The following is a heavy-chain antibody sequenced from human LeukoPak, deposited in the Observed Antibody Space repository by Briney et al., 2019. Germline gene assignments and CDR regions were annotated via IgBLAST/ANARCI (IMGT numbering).Heavy chain of an antibody. CDR3: AKPGCSSTSCQDFDY. CDR1: GFTFSSYA. Sequence: PGGSLRLSCAASGFTFSSYAMSWVRQAPGKGLEWVSAISGSGGSTYYADPVKGRFTISRDNSKNTLYLQMNSLRAEDTAVYYCAKPGCSSTSCQDFDYWSQGTLVTVSS. CDR2: ISGSGGST. D-gene: IGHD2-2*01. J-gene: IGHJ4*02. V-gene: IGHV3-23*01.